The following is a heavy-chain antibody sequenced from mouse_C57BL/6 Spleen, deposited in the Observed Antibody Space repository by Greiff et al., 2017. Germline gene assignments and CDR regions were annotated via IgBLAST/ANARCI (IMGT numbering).Heavy chain of an antibody. CDR2: IWTGGGT. D-gene: IGHD2-3*01. CDR3: ARNGDGYPSYAMDY. J-gene: IGHJ4*01. Sequence: VKLVESGPGLVAPSQSLSITCTVSGFSLTSYAISWVRQPPGKGLEWLGVIWTGGGTNYNSALKSRLSISKDNSKSQVFLKMNSLQTDDTARYYCARNGDGYPSYAMDYWGQGTSVTVSS. CDR1: GFSLTSYA. V-gene: IGHV2-9-1*01.